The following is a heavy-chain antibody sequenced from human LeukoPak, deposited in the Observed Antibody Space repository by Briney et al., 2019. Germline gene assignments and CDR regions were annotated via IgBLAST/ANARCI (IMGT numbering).Heavy chain of an antibody. J-gene: IGHJ4*02. V-gene: IGHV1-69*13. D-gene: IGHD5-18*01. Sequence: SVKVSCKASGGTFSSYAISWVRQAPGQGLEWMGGIIPIFGTANYAQKFQDRVTITADESTSTAYMELSSLRSEDTAVYYCARMSADYGYPFDYWGQGTLVTVSS. CDR1: GGTFSSYA. CDR3: ARMSADYGYPFDY. CDR2: IIPIFGTA.